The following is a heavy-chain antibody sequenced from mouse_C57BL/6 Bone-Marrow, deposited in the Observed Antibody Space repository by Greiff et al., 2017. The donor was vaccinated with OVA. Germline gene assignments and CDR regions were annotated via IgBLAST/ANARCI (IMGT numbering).Heavy chain of an antibody. J-gene: IGHJ3*01. D-gene: IGHD2-1*01. CDR2: IRSGSSTI. Sequence: VKLMESGGGLVTPGGSLKLSCAASGFTFSDYGMHWVRQAPEKGLEWVAYIRSGSSTIYYADTVKGRFTISRDNAKNTLFLQMTSLRSEYTAMYYCASPKGEDGNPPWFAYGGQGTLVTVSA. CDR3: ASPKGEDGNPPWFAY. CDR1: GFTFSDYG. V-gene: IGHV5-17*01.